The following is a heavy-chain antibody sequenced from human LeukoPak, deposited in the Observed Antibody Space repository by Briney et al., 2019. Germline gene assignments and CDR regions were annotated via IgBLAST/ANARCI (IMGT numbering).Heavy chain of an antibody. Sequence: GESLKISCKGSGYSFTSYWIGWVRQMPGKGLEWMGIIYPGDSDTRYSPSFQGQVTISADKSISTAYLQWSSLKASDTAMYYCACSRVDTAMVSAFDIWGQGTMVTVSS. V-gene: IGHV5-51*01. CDR3: ACSRVDTAMVSAFDI. CDR1: GYSFTSYW. D-gene: IGHD5-18*01. J-gene: IGHJ3*02. CDR2: IYPGDSDT.